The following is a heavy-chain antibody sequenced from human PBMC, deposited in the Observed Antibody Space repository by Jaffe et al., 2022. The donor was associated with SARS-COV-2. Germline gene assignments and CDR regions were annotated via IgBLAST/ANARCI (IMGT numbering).Heavy chain of an antibody. Sequence: EVQLLESGGGLVQPGGSLRLSCAASGFTFNTYWMTWVRQAPGKGLEWVANINQDGNEKHYVDSVKGRFTISRDNAKNSLYLQMNSLRAEDTAVFYCARAYCGADCSRLRGDDYWGQGTLVTVSS. V-gene: IGHV3-7*04. CDR3: ARAYCGADCSRLRGDDY. D-gene: IGHD2-21*02. CDR1: GFTFNTYW. J-gene: IGHJ4*02. CDR2: INQDGNEK.